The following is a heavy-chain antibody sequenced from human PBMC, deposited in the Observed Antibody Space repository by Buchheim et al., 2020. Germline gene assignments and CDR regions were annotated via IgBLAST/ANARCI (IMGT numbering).Heavy chain of an antibody. CDR1: GGSFSGYY. D-gene: IGHD1-1*01. CDR3: ARNRNWNRWFDP. J-gene: IGHJ5*02. Sequence: QVQLQQWGAGLLKPSETLSLTCAVYGGSFSGYYWSWIRQPPGKGLEWIGEINHSGSTNYNPSLKSRVTISVDTSKNQFSLMLSSVTAADTAVYYCARNRNWNRWFDPWGQGTL. CDR2: INHSGST. V-gene: IGHV4-34*01.